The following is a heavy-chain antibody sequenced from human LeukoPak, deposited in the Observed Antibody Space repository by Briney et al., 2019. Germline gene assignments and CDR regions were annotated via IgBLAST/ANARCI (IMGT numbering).Heavy chain of an antibody. V-gene: IGHV3-11*01. CDR2: ISSSGSTM. CDR3: ARVGGYYYDSSGPDY. Sequence: GGSLRLSCAASGFIFSDYYMSWIRQAPGKGLEWVSYISSSGSTMYYTDSVKGRFTISRDNAKDSLYLQMNSLRAEDTAVYYCARVGGYYYDSSGPDYWGQGTLVTVSS. CDR1: GFIFSDYY. D-gene: IGHD3-22*01. J-gene: IGHJ4*02.